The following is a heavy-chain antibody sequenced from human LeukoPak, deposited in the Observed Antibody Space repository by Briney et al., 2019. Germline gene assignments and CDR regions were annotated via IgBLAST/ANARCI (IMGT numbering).Heavy chain of an antibody. D-gene: IGHD3-22*01. CDR2: INRNGDST. CDR3: ARVPYYYDSSAYYYYYYYMDV. Sequence: GGSLRLSCAASGVTFGDYGMSWVRQAPGKGLEWVSGINRNGDSTGYADFVKGRFTISRDNAKNSLYLQMNSLRAEDTAVYYCARVPYYYDSSAYYYYYYYMDVWGKGTTVTVSS. V-gene: IGHV3-20*04. CDR1: GVTFGDYG. J-gene: IGHJ6*03.